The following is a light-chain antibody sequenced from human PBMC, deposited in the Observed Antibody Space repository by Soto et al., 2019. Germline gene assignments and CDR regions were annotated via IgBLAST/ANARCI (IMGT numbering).Light chain of an antibody. Sequence: EIGMTQSPATLSLSPGERAALSCRASQSINSELAWYQQKPGQPPRLLVYGAYTRATGVPARFTGSESGSEFTLTISGLQSEDFAVYYCQQGHNWPLTFGQGTRLEI. CDR2: GAY. V-gene: IGKV3-15*01. J-gene: IGKJ2*01. CDR1: QSINSE. CDR3: QQGHNWPLT.